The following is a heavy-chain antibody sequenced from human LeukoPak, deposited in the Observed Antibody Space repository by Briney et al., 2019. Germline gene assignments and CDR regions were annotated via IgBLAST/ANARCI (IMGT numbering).Heavy chain of an antibody. J-gene: IGHJ4*02. CDR3: VRDPGNKQLVPFDF. Sequence: GRSLRLSCAASGFTYKSYPMHWIRQTPGKGTEWVAAISFDGSNKYYADSVQGRFTLSRDNSNNILYLQMNNLRAEDMAVYYCVRDPGNKQLVPFDFWGQGTLVTVSS. CDR1: GFTYKSYP. D-gene: IGHD6-6*01. V-gene: IGHV3-30*01. CDR2: ISFDGSNK.